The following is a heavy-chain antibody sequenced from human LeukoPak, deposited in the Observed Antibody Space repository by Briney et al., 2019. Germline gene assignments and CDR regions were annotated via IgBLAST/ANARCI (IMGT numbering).Heavy chain of an antibody. V-gene: IGHV4-30-4*08. CDR2: IYYSGST. CDR3: ARGPSSWYFDY. J-gene: IGHJ4*02. CDR1: GGSISSGDYY. Sequence: SETLSLTCTVSGGSISSGDYYWSWIRQPPGKGLEWIGYIYYSGSTYYNPSLKSRFTISVDTSKNQFSLKLSSVTAADTAVYYCARGPSSWYFDYWGQGTLVTVSS. D-gene: IGHD6-13*01.